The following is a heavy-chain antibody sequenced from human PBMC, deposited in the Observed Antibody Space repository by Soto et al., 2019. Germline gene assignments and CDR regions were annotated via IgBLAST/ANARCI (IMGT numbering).Heavy chain of an antibody. CDR3: ARVYSSWYSDY. CDR1: GFTFSNYG. Sequence: QVQLVESGGGVAQPGRSLRLSCAASGFTFSNYGMHWVRQAPGKGLEWVAVIWYDGSNKYYADSVKGRFTISRDNSKNTLYLQMNSLRAEDTAVYYCARVYSSWYSDYWGQGTLVTVSS. D-gene: IGHD6-13*01. V-gene: IGHV3-33*01. J-gene: IGHJ4*02. CDR2: IWYDGSNK.